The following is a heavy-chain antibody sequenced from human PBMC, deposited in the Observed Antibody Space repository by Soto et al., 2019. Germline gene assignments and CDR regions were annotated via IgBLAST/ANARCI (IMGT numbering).Heavy chain of an antibody. Sequence: PSQTLSLTCAISGDSVSSNTVAWNWIRQSPSRGLEWLGRTYYRSKWYNDYAVSVKSRIAINPDTSKNQFSLQLNSVSPEDTAVYYCARSVYSSGWLNWGQGTLVTVSS. V-gene: IGHV6-1*01. CDR2: TYYRSKWYN. CDR3: ARSVYSSGWLN. CDR1: GDSVSSNTVA. J-gene: IGHJ4*02. D-gene: IGHD6-19*01.